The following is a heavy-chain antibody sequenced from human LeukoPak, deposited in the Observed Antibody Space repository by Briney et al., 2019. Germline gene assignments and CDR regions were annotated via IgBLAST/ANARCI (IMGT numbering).Heavy chain of an antibody. CDR3: ARYRRDVYNLVQKEVDY. J-gene: IGHJ4*02. D-gene: IGHD5-24*01. Sequence: ASVKVSCKASGYTFTGYYMHWVRQAPGQGLEWMGWINPNSGGTNYAQKFQGRVTMTRDTSISTAYMELSRLRSDDTAVYYCARYRRDVYNLVQKEVDYWGQGTPVTVSS. V-gene: IGHV1-2*02. CDR1: GYTFTGYY. CDR2: INPNSGGT.